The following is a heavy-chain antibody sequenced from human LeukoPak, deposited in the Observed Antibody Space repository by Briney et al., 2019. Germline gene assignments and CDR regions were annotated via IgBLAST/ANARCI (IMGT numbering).Heavy chain of an antibody. CDR1: GGSISSSSYY. Sequence: SETLSLTCTVSGGSISSSSYYWGWIRQPPGKGLEWIGSIYYSGSTYYNPPLKSRVTISVDTSKNQFSLKLSSVTAADTAVYYCARETSGIYSEYWGQGILVTVSS. CDR2: IYYSGST. D-gene: IGHD1-26*01. J-gene: IGHJ4*02. CDR3: ARETSGIYSEY. V-gene: IGHV4-39*07.